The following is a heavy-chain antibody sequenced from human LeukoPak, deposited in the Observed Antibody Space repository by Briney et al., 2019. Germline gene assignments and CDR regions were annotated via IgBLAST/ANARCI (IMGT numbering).Heavy chain of an antibody. CDR3: ARDRGTMVRGVIIGY. J-gene: IGHJ4*02. CDR1: GFTFSRYS. Sequence: GGSLRLSCAASGFTFSRYSMHWVRQAPGKGLEWVAVIWYDGSNKYYADSVKGRFTISRDNSKNTLYLQMNSLRAEDTAVYYCARDRGTMVRGVIIGYWGQGTLVTVSS. V-gene: IGHV3-33*08. CDR2: IWYDGSNK. D-gene: IGHD3-10*01.